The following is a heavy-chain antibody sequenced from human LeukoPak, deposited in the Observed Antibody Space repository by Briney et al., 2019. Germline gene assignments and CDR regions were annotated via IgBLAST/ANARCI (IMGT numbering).Heavy chain of an antibody. J-gene: IGHJ5*02. Sequence: SETLPLTCTVSGVSISNDYWSWIRQPPGKGLEWIGYIYYSGTTNYNPSLKSRVTMSVDTSKNQFSLKLSSVTAADTAVYYCARLRPVNWFDPWGQGTLVTVSS. V-gene: IGHV4-59*08. CDR1: GVSISNDY. CDR2: IYYSGTT. CDR3: ARLRPVNWFDP.